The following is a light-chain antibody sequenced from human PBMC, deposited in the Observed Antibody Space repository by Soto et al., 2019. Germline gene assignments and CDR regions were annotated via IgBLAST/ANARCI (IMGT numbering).Light chain of an antibody. CDR1: QSVSSSF. Sequence: ECVLTQSPGTLSLSPGERATLSCRASQSVSSSFLAWYQQKPGQAPRLLIHAASTGATGIPARFSGSGSGTDFTLTISRLEPEDFAVYYCQQFDDSQWTFGQGTKVDIK. CDR3: QQFDDSQWT. V-gene: IGKV3-20*01. CDR2: AAS. J-gene: IGKJ1*01.